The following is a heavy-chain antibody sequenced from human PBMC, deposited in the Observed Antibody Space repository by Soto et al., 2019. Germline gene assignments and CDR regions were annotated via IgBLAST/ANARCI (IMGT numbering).Heavy chain of an antibody. Sequence: QVQLEQSGAEVKKPGASVKVSCKTSGYTFTNYGISWVRQAPGQGLEWMGWISGYNGNTNHAQNLQGRVTMTTDTXTXTXXMELRSLRSDDTAVYYCARGVGSGSYYNQYNWFDPWGQGTLVTVSS. CDR2: ISGYNGNT. CDR1: GYTFTNYG. CDR3: ARGVGSGSYYNQYNWFDP. V-gene: IGHV1-18*01. D-gene: IGHD3-10*01. J-gene: IGHJ5*02.